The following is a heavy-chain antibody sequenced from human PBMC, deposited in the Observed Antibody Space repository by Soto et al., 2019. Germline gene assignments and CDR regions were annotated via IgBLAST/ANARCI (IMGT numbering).Heavy chain of an antibody. Sequence: EVQLVESGGGLVQPGGSLRLSCAASGFTVSSNYMSWVRQAPGKGLEWVSVIYSGGSTYYADSVKGRFTISRDNSKNTLYLQMNSLRAEDTAVYYCARVGGILEWLSYNWFVPWGQGTLVTVSS. J-gene: IGHJ5*02. V-gene: IGHV3-66*01. CDR2: IYSGGST. CDR1: GFTVSSNY. D-gene: IGHD3-3*01. CDR3: ARVGGILEWLSYNWFVP.